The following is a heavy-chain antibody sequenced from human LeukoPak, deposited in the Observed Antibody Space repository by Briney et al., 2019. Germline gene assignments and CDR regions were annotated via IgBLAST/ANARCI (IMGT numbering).Heavy chain of an antibody. J-gene: IGHJ5*02. CDR1: GYSFTTYW. V-gene: IGHV5-51*01. Sequence: GESLKISCKGSGYSFTTYWIAWVRQMPGKGLEWMGIIYPGDSDTRYSPSFQGQVTISADKSISTAYLQWSSLKASDTAMYYCARLSLGSGSGFDPWGQGTLVIVSS. CDR2: IYPGDSDT. CDR3: ARLSLGSGSGFDP. D-gene: IGHD3-10*01.